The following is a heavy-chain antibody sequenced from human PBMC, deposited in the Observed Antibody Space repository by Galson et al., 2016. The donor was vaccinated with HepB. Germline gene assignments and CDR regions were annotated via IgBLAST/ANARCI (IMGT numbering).Heavy chain of an antibody. CDR3: ARDQNGSYMAY. V-gene: IGHV4-61*01. J-gene: IGHJ4*02. Sequence: ETLSLTCTVSGGSVSSDNYYWTWIRQPPGKGLEWIGFSQHSGNTNCNPSLKSRVTISVDTSKNQFSLKVTSVTAADTAVYYCARDQNGSYMAYWGLGTLVTVSS. CDR1: GGSVSSDNYY. D-gene: IGHD1-26*01. CDR2: SQHSGNT.